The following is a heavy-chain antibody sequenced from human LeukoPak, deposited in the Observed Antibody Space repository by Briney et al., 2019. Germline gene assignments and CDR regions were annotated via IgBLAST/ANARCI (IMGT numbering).Heavy chain of an antibody. CDR3: ARRGEWKCGGDCSVDY. V-gene: IGHV4-39*01. J-gene: IGHJ4*02. CDR1: GGSISSSSYY. CDR2: IYYSGST. D-gene: IGHD2-21*02. Sequence: SETLSLTCTVSGGSISSSSYYWGWIRQPPGKGLEWFGSIYYSGSTYYNPSLKSRVTISVDTTKKQFSLKLSSVTAADTAVYYCARRGEWKCGGDCSVDYWGQGTLVTVSS.